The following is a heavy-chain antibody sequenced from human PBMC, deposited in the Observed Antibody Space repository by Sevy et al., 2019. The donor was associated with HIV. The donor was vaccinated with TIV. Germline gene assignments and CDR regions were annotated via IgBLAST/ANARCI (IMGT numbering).Heavy chain of an antibody. D-gene: IGHD3-3*01. CDR2: INHSGST. CDR1: GYSMSSGSY. CDR3: ARGSRFLEWLKAPQNNWFDP. Sequence: SETLSLTCTVSGYSMSSGSYWGWIRQPPGKGLEWIGSINHSGSTYYNPSLKSRVTISVDTSKNQFSLKLSSVTAADTAVYYCARGSRFLEWLKAPQNNWFDPWGQGSLVTVSS. V-gene: IGHV4-38-2*02. J-gene: IGHJ5*02.